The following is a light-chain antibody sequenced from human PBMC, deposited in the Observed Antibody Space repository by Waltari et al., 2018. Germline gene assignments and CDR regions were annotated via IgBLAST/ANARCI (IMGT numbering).Light chain of an antibody. J-gene: IGKJ3*01. CDR3: MQALQSPLT. Sequence: DIVMTQSPVSLPVTPGEPASISCRSSQNLLHSNGHHYLEWYLQKPGQSPLLLIYLGSNRASGVPDRFSGSGSGTDFTLKISRVEAEDVGVYYCMQALQSPLTFGPGTKVEIK. CDR2: LGS. V-gene: IGKV2-28*01. CDR1: QNLLHSNGHHY.